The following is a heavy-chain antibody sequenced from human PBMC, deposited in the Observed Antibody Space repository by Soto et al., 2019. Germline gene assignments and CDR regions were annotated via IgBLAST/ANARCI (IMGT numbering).Heavy chain of an antibody. D-gene: IGHD6-19*01. CDR1: GFTFRNNV. CDR3: AKYKYSSGWYYDY. J-gene: IGHJ4*02. CDR2: ITGSGRDT. V-gene: IGHV3-23*01. Sequence: EVQLLESGGGLAQPGGSLRLSCAASGFTFRNNVLSWVRQAPGKGLDWVSGITGSGRDTYYADSVKGRFTISRDNSKNMVYLQMNSLRAEDTAVYYCAKYKYSSGWYYDYWGQGTLVTVSS.